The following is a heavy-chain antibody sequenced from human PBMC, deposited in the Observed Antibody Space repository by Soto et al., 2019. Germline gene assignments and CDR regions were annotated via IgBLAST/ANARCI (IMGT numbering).Heavy chain of an antibody. V-gene: IGHV4-31*03. D-gene: IGHD1-26*01. Sequence: TLSLTCTVSGCSIYTGGFYWSWIRQLPGKGLEWLGYIYYTGSTQYTPSLKSRLSISTDTSDNQFSLRLNSVTAADTAVYYCATSLVTSRARVDYWGQGTPVTVSS. CDR2: IYYTGST. CDR1: GCSIYTGGFY. CDR3: ATSLVTSRARVDY. J-gene: IGHJ4*02.